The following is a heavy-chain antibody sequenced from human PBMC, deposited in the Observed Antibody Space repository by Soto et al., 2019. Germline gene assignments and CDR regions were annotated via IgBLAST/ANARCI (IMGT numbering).Heavy chain of an antibody. CDR3: ARDDVLCDGGRCYGVPLDV. CDR1: GFTFGDYA. CDR2: IRSKAYGGTT. Sequence: GGSLRLSCTASGFTFGDYAMSWFRQAPGKGLEWVGFIRSKAYGGTTEYAASVKGRFTISRGDSKSIAYLQMDSLRAEDTAVYYCARDDVLCDGGRCYGVPLDVWGKGTTVTVSS. D-gene: IGHD2-15*01. J-gene: IGHJ6*04. V-gene: IGHV3-49*03.